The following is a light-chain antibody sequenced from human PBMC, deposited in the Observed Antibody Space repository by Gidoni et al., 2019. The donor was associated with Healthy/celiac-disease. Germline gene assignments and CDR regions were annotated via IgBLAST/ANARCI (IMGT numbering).Light chain of an antibody. J-gene: IGLJ2*01. CDR2: QDS. Sequence: SSALSQPPSVFVSPGQTAIITCSGDKLGDKYACWYQQKPGQAPVLVIYQDSKRPSGIPERVSGSNSGNTATLTISGTQAMDEADYYCQAWDSSTVVFGGGTKLTVL. CDR3: QAWDSSTVV. V-gene: IGLV3-1*01. CDR1: KLGDKY.